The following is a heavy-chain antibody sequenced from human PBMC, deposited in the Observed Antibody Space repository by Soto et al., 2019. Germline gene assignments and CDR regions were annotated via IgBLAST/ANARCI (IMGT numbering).Heavy chain of an antibody. CDR2: IYNSGST. Sequence: SDTLSLTFTVSGDSINNYYWSWIRQPPGKGLEWILYIYNSGSTDYNPSLTSRVTISVDPSKTQFSLRLSSVTAADTAVYYCPSDVNVYGTSRHYYGIDXWGRGTTVTVS. V-gene: IGHV4-59*01. CDR1: GDSINNYY. CDR3: PSDVNVYGTSRHYYGIDX. J-gene: IGHJ6*02. D-gene: IGHD2-2*01.